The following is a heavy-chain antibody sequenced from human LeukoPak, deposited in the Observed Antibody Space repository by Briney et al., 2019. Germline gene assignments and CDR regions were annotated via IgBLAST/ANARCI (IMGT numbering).Heavy chain of an antibody. CDR1: GFTFSSYW. CDR2: IKRDGSEK. CDR3: ARATRDYGFDY. V-gene: IGHV3-7*03. D-gene: IGHD4/OR15-4a*01. J-gene: IGHJ4*02. Sequence: GGSLRLSCAASGFTFSSYWMTWVRQAPGKGLEWVANIKRDGSEKHYVDSVKGRFTISRDNSKNTLYLQMNSLRAEDTAVYYCARATRDYGFDYWGQGTLVTVSS.